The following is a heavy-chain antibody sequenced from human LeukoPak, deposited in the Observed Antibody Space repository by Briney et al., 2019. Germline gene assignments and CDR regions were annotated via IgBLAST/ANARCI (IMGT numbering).Heavy chain of an antibody. D-gene: IGHD2/OR15-2a*01. V-gene: IGHV3-74*01. Sequence: GGSLRLSCAASGNYWMHWVRQVPGKGLMWVSHINSDGSWTSYADSVKGRFTISKDNAKNTVYLQMNSLRAEDTAVYYCVSFYETYWGRGTLVTVSS. CDR2: INSDGSWT. J-gene: IGHJ4*02. CDR3: VSFYETY. CDR1: GNYW.